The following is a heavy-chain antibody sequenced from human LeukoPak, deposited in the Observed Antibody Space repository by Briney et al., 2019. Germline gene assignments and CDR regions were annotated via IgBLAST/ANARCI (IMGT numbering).Heavy chain of an antibody. Sequence: SQTLSLTCAISGDSVSNNGGAWNWIRQSPSRGLEWLGRTYYRSKWFHDYAVSVETRIAINPDTSKNHFSLQLKSVTPEDTAVYYCAKRWAMDVWGQGTTVTVSS. D-gene: IGHD1-26*01. CDR1: GDSVSNNGGA. J-gene: IGHJ6*02. CDR3: AKRWAMDV. CDR2: TYYRSKWFH. V-gene: IGHV6-1*01.